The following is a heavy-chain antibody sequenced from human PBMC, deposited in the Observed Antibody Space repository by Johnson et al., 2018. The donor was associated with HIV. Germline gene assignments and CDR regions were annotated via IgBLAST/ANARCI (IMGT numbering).Heavy chain of an antibody. J-gene: IGHJ3*02. V-gene: IGHV3-66*01. CDR3: ARDRGYSSSSANAFDI. CDR1: GITVSSNY. D-gene: IGHD6-6*01. Sequence: VQLVESGGDLVQPGGSLRLSCAASGITVSSNYMTWVRQAPGKGLEWVSVIYSGGSTYYADSMKGRFTISRDNSKNTLYLQMNSLTAADTAVYYCARDRGYSSSSANAFDIWGRGTVVTVTS. CDR2: IYSGGST.